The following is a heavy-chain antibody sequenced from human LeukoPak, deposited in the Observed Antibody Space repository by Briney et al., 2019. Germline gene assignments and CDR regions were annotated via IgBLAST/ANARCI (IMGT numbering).Heavy chain of an antibody. CDR2: ISAYNGNT. CDR1: GYTFTSYG. V-gene: IGHV1-18*01. D-gene: IGHD3-10*01. J-gene: IGHJ4*02. CDR3: ARAVRYYGSGSYGYYFDY. Sequence: ASVKVSCKASGYTFTSYGISWVRPAPGQGLEWMGWISAYNGNTNYAQKLQGRVTMTTDTSTSTAYMELRSLRSDDTAVYYCARAVRYYGSGSYGYYFDYWGQGTLVTVSS.